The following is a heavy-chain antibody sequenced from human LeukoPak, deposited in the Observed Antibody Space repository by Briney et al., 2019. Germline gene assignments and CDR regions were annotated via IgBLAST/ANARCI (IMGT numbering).Heavy chain of an antibody. CDR3: ARVFTMVRGATPNGMDV. Sequence: SETLSLTCTVSGGSISSYYWSWIRQPPGKGLEWIGYISYSGSTNYNPSLKSRVTISVDTSKNQFSLRLSSVTAADTAVYYCARVFTMVRGATPNGMDVWGQGTTVTVSS. D-gene: IGHD3-10*01. J-gene: IGHJ6*02. CDR2: ISYSGST. V-gene: IGHV4-59*01. CDR1: GGSISSYY.